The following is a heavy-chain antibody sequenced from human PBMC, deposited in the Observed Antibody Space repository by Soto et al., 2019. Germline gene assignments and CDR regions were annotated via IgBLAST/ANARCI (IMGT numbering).Heavy chain of an antibody. Sequence: GGSLRLSCAASGFTFSSYAMSWVRQAPGKGLEWVSAISGSGGSTYYADSVKGRFTISRDNSKNTLYLQMSSLIPEDTAVYYCVKGFGTSGPGLWGQGTLVTVSS. J-gene: IGHJ4*02. CDR3: VKGFGTSGPGL. V-gene: IGHV3-23*01. D-gene: IGHD2-15*01. CDR2: ISGSGGST. CDR1: GFTFSSYA.